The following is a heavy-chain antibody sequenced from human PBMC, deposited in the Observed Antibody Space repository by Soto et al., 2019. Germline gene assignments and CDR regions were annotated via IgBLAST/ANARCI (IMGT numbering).Heavy chain of an antibody. D-gene: IGHD6-6*01. V-gene: IGHV1-18*01. CDR3: ARDGGMGQLGLWFAH. CDR1: GYTYTTYG. CDR2: IRAYNGNT. Sequence: QVQLVQSGAEVKKPGASVKVSGKASGYTYTTYGISLVRQAPGQGLEWMGWIRAYNGNTNYAQKLQGRFTMTTDTSTRTAYMELRSLRSDDAAVYYCARDGGMGQLGLWFAHWGQGTLVSFSS. J-gene: IGHJ5*02.